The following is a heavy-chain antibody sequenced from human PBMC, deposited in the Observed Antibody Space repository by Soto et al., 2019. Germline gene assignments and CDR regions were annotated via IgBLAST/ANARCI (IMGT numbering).Heavy chain of an antibody. CDR2: IDPSDSYT. CDR3: SSTSPYYYYGMDV. CDR1: GYSFTSYW. J-gene: IGHJ6*02. V-gene: IGHV5-10-1*01. Sequence: GESLKISCKGSGYSFTSYWISWVRQMPGKGLEWMGRIDPSDSYTNYSPSLQGHVTISADKSISTAYLQWSSLKASDTAMYYCSSTSPYYYYGMDVWGQGTTVTVS. D-gene: IGHD2-2*01.